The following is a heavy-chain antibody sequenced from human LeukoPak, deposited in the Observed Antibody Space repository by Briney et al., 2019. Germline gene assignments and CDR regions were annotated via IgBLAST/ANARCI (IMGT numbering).Heavy chain of an antibody. Sequence: GGSLRLSCAASGFTFSTYTMTWVRQAPGKGLAWVSSISSSSSYKYYADSVQGRFTISRDNAKNSLHLQMNSLRAEDTAVFYCARAPYDILTGYSGYFDYWGQGTLVTVSS. J-gene: IGHJ4*02. CDR1: GFTFSTYT. CDR2: ISSSSSYK. V-gene: IGHV3-21*01. CDR3: ARAPYDILTGYSGYFDY. D-gene: IGHD3-9*01.